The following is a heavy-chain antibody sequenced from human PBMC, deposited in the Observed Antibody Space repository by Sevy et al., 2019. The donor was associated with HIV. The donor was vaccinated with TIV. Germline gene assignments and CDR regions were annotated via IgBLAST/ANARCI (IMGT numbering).Heavy chain of an antibody. V-gene: IGHV4-38-2*02. J-gene: IGHJ4*02. CDR3: ARDLGSGGNSDY. Sequence: SETLSLTCAVSGYSISSGYHWGWFRQPPGKGLEWLASIYHSGGSSYNPSLKSRLTISLDGPNNQFSLKLASLTAEDTAVYYCARDLGSGGNSDYWGQGTLVTVSS. D-gene: IGHD2-21*01. CDR1: GYSISSGYH. CDR2: IYHSGGS.